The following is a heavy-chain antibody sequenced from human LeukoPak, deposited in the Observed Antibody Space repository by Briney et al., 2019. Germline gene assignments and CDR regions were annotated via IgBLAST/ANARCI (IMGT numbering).Heavy chain of an antibody. J-gene: IGHJ6*02. CDR2: INPNSGGT. V-gene: IGHV1-2*02. Sequence: ASVKVSCKASGYTFTGYYMHWVRQAPGQGLEWMGWINPNSGGTNYAQKIQGRVTMTRDTSISTACMELSRLRSDDTAVYYCARDRVVVVPAAMGYYYYGMDVWGQGTTVTVSS. CDR3: ARDRVVVVPAAMGYYYYGMDV. CDR1: GYTFTGYY. D-gene: IGHD2-2*01.